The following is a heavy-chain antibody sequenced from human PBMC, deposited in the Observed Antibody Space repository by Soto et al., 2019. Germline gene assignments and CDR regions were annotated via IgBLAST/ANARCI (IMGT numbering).Heavy chain of an antibody. Sequence: QVRLVQSGAEVKKPGASVKVSCKASGYTFTSYAMHWVRQAPGQRLEWMGWINAGNGNTKYSQKFQGRVTITRDTSASTAYMELSSLRSEDTAVYYCAREDGYCSSTSCYDYYYYGMDVWGQGSTVTVSS. J-gene: IGHJ6*02. CDR1: GYTFTSYA. CDR3: AREDGYCSSTSCYDYYYYGMDV. V-gene: IGHV1-3*01. D-gene: IGHD2-2*03. CDR2: INAGNGNT.